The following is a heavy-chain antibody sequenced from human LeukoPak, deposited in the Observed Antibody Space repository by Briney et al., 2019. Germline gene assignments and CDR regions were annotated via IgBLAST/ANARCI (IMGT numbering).Heavy chain of an antibody. V-gene: IGHV3-23*01. CDR3: AKDLEEYYDSSGYNDY. CDR1: GFTFSSYA. CDR2: ISGSGGST. D-gene: IGHD3-22*01. Sequence: GGSLRLSCAASGFTFSSYAMSWVRQAPGKGLEWFSAISGSGGSTYYADSVKGRFTISRDNSKNTLYLQMNSLRAEDTAVYYCAKDLEEYYDSSGYNDYWGQGTLVTVSS. J-gene: IGHJ4*02.